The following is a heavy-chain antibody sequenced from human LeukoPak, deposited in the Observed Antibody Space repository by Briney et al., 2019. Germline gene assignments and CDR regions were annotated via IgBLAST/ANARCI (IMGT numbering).Heavy chain of an antibody. J-gene: IGHJ4*02. D-gene: IGHD5-12*01. Sequence: GGSLRLSCAASGFTVSSNYMSWVRQAPGKGLEWVSVINSGGSTNYADSVKGRFTISRDNSKNTLYLQMNSLRAEDTAVYYCARGASRYYFGYWGQGTLVTVSS. CDR2: INSGGST. CDR3: ARGASRYYFGY. CDR1: GFTVSSNY. V-gene: IGHV3-53*01.